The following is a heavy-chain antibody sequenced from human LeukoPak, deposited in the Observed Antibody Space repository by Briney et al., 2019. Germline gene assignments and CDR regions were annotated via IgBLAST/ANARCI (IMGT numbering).Heavy chain of an antibody. J-gene: IGHJ4*02. D-gene: IGHD6-13*01. CDR3: ARDVVGSSWSDY. CDR1: GFTFSSYS. V-gene: IGHV3-21*01. Sequence: NPGGSLRLSCAASGFTFSSYSMTWVRQAPGKGLEWASSISSSSSYIYYADSVKGRSTISRDNAKNSLYLQMNSLRADDTAVYYCARDVVGSSWSDYWGQGTLVTVSS. CDR2: ISSSSSYI.